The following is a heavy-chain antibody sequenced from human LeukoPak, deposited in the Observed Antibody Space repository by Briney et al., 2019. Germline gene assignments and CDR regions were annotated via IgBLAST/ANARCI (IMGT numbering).Heavy chain of an antibody. V-gene: IGHV1-8*03. J-gene: IGHJ3*01. D-gene: IGHD2-15*01. CDR3: ANADRFCSGSCHVPDAFDF. CDR1: GYTFTSYD. Sequence: ASVKVSCKASGYTFTSYDINWVRQATGQGLEWMGWMNPNSGNTGYAQKFQGRVTITRNTSISTAYMELSSLRSEDTAVYYCANADRFCSGSCHVPDAFDFWGQGTMVTVSS. CDR2: MNPNSGNT.